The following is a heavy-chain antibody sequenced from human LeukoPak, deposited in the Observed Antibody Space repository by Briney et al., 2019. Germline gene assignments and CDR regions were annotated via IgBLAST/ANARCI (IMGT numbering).Heavy chain of an antibody. Sequence: GGSLRLSCAASGLTFSSYWMHWVRQAPGKGLVWVSRITSDGSSTTYADSVKGRFTISRDNAKNTLYLQMNSLRAEDTAVYYCARSRGSDYWGQGTLVTVSS. V-gene: IGHV3-74*01. J-gene: IGHJ4*02. CDR1: GLTFSSYW. CDR2: ITSDGSST. CDR3: ARSRGSDY. D-gene: IGHD5-12*01.